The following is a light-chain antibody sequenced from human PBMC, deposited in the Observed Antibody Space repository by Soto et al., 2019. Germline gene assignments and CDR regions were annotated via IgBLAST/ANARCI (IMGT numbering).Light chain of an antibody. CDR3: SSYTTVFTYV. J-gene: IGLJ1*01. CDR1: SSDVGGYNY. CDR2: EVN. Sequence: SALTQPASVSGSPGQSITISCTGTSSDVGGYNYVSWYQQHPGKAPKLMIYEVNNRPSEVSNRFSGSKSGNTASLTISGLQPEDEADYYCSSYTTVFTYVFGTGTKVTVL. V-gene: IGLV2-14*01.